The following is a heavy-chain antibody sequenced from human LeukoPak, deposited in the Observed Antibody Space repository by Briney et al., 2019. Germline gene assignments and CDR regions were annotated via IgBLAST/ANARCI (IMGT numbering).Heavy chain of an antibody. V-gene: IGHV3-11*01. CDR1: GFSFSDYS. CDR3: ARIQNRRYYFDY. J-gene: IGHJ4*02. D-gene: IGHD4-17*01. Sequence: GGSLRLSCAASGFSFSDYSMNWIRQAPGKGLEWVSYISSSGSTIYYADSVKGRFTISRDNAKNSLYLQMNSLRAEDTAVYYCARIQNRRYYFDYWGQGTLVTVSS. CDR2: ISSSGSTI.